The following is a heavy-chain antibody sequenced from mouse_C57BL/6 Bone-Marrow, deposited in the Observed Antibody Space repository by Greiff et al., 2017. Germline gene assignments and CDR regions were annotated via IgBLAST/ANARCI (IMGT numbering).Heavy chain of an antibody. CDR3: ARKSGLRGSWFAY. Sequence: VQLQESGPGLVQPSQSLSITCTVSGFSLTRYGVHWVRQSPGKGLEWLGVIWSGGSTDYNAAFISRLSISKDNYKSQVFFKMNSLQADDTAIYYCARKSGLRGSWFAYWGQGTLVTVSA. J-gene: IGHJ3*01. D-gene: IGHD2-4*01. CDR1: GFSLTRYG. V-gene: IGHV2-2*01. CDR2: IWSGGST.